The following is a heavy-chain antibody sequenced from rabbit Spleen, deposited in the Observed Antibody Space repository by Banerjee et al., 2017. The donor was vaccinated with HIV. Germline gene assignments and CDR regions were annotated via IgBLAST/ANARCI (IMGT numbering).Heavy chain of an antibody. CDR2: IYTGNTKT. J-gene: IGHJ4*01. D-gene: IGHD2-1*01. V-gene: IGHV1S40*01. CDR1: GFSFSSGYD. Sequence: QQLEESGGGLVKPGASLTLTCRASGFSFSSGYDMCWVRQAPGKGLEWIACIYTGNTKTYYASWAKGRFTISKTSSTTMTLQMTSLTAADTATYFCARGFYTYDDYVNFYGAYFNLWGQGTLVTVS. CDR3: ARGFYTYDDYVNFYGAYFNL.